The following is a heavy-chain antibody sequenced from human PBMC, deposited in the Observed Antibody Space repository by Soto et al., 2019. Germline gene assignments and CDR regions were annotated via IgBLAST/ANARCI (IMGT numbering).Heavy chain of an antibody. V-gene: IGHV3-30*18. D-gene: IGHD1-26*01. J-gene: IGHJ4*02. Sequence: PGGSLRLSCAASGFSFSSYAIHWVRQAPGKGLEWVAVISYYGSDMYYGDSVKGRFTISRDNSNNTLYLQMNSLRPDDTALYYCAKDPRGIVGAGAWLDSWGQGTLVTVSS. CDR1: GFSFSSYA. CDR3: AKDPRGIVGAGAWLDS. CDR2: ISYYGSDM.